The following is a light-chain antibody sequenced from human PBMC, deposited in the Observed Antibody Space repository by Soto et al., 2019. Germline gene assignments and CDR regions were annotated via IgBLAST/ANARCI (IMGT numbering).Light chain of an antibody. J-gene: IGKJ4*01. CDR1: QSVHSN. CDR2: GAS. V-gene: IGKV3-15*01. CDR3: QQYTGWPWWT. Sequence: EIVMTQSPATLSLSPGETATLSCRASQSVHSNLAWFQQHPGQAPRLLIYGASSRATGIPVRFSGSGSGTEFTLTISSLQPEDFGVYDCQQYTGWPWWTFGGGTKVGIK.